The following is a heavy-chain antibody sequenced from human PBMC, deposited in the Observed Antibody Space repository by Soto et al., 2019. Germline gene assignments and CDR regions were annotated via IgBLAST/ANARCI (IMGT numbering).Heavy chain of an antibody. CDR3: ATRFYSSGVLLDY. CDR2: IYHSGST. Sequence: SETLSLTCAVSGGSISSGGYSWSWIRQPPGKGLEWIGYIYHSGSTYYNPSLKSRVTISVDTSKNQFYLKLTSVTAADTAIYYCATRFYSSGVLLDYCGPGTQVTV. CDR1: GGSISSGGYS. J-gene: IGHJ4*02. V-gene: IGHV4-30-2*02. D-gene: IGHD3-10*01.